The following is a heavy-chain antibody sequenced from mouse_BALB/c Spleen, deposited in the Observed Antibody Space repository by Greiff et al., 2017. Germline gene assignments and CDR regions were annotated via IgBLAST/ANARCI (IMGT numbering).Heavy chain of an antibody. CDR3: ATGTGDY. V-gene: IGHV5-12-2*01. CDR2: ISNGGGST. D-gene: IGHD4-1*01. J-gene: IGHJ2*01. Sequence: DVKLVESGGGLVQPGGSLKLSCAASGFTFSSYTMSWVRQTPEKRLEWVAYISNGGGSTYYPDTVKGRFTISRDNAKNTLYLQMSSLKSEDTAMYYCATGTGDYWGQGTTLTVSS. CDR1: GFTFSSYT.